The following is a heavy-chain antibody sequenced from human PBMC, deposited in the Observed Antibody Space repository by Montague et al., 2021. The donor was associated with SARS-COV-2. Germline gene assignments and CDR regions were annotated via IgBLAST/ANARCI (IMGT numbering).Heavy chain of an antibody. CDR1: GFTFSSYA. J-gene: IGHJ4*02. CDR2: ISYDGSNE. V-gene: IGHV3-30-3*01. Sequence: SLRLSCAASGFTFSSYAMHWVRQAPGKGLEWVAVISYDGSNEYYADPVKGRFTISRDNSKNTLYLQMNSLRAEDTAVYYCAREGLSGSYYGFLDYWGQGTLVTVSS. CDR3: AREGLSGSYYGFLDY. D-gene: IGHD3-10*01.